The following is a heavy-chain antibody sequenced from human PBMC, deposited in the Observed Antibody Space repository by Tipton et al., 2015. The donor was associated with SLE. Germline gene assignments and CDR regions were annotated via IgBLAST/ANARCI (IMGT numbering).Heavy chain of an antibody. CDR3: AKDGSTSAFVF. Sequence: TLSLTCNVSGYSINSVSYWGWIRPPPGKGLEWIGSISQSGNTHYNPSLKSRVTISIDTSKYQFSLRLSSVTAAGTAVYFCAKDGSTSAFVFWGQGTLVTVSS. CDR2: ISQSGNT. J-gene: IGHJ4*02. CDR1: GYSINSVSY. D-gene: IGHD1-1*01. V-gene: IGHV4-38-2*02.